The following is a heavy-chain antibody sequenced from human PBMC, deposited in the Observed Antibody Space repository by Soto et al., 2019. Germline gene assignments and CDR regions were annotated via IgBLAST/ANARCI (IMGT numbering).Heavy chain of an antibody. D-gene: IGHD3-16*02. CDR3: AREYYDYVWGSYPNFDP. J-gene: IGHJ5*02. V-gene: IGHV1-69*01. Sequence: GXSVKVTSKASGGTFSCNSSSLVRHSPGQGLEWMGGIIPIFGTANYAQQFQGRVTITADESTSTAYMELSSLRSEDKAVYYCAREYYDYVWGSYPNFDPWGQGTLVTVSS. CDR1: GGTFSCNS. CDR2: IIPIFGTA.